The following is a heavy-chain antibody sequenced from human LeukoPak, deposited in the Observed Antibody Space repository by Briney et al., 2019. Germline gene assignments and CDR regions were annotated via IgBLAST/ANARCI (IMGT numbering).Heavy chain of an antibody. J-gene: IGHJ5*02. D-gene: IGHD2-15*01. V-gene: IGHV3-30*04. CDR3: ARDSGYCSGGSCYYWFDP. Sequence: GGSLRLSCVASGFTFSSYAMHWVRQAPGKGLEWVAVISYDGSNKYYADSVKGRFTISRDNSKNTLYLQMNSLRAEDTAVYYCARDSGYCSGGSCYYWFDPWGQGTLVTVSS. CDR1: GFTFSSYA. CDR2: ISYDGSNK.